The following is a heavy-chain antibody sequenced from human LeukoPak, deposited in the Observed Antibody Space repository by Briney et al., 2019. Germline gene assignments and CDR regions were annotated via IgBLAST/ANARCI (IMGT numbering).Heavy chain of an antibody. Sequence: GASVSVSCKASGYTFTNYHIAWVRQAPGQGLEWMGWVSTNDGNTVYAQRLQGRVTMTTDTSTSVAYMELRGLTSDDTAVYYCTRAPPGMTMMTDYWGQGTLVTVSS. J-gene: IGHJ4*02. V-gene: IGHV1-18*01. CDR3: TRAPPGMTMMTDY. CDR2: VSTNDGNT. D-gene: IGHD3-22*01. CDR1: GYTFTNYH.